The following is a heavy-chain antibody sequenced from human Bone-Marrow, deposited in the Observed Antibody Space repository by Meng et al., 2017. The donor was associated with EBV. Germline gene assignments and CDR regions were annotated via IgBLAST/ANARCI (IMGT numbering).Heavy chain of an antibody. CDR2: ISSSSSYI. V-gene: IGHV3-21*01. CDR1: GFTFSSYS. CDR3: ARGGSSFYDY. Sequence: EVQLVESGGXLVKPGGSRXLSCAASGFTFSSYSMNWVRQAPGKGLEWVSSISSSSSYINYADSVKGRFTISRDNAKNSLYLQMNSLRAEDTAVYYCARGGSSFYDYWGQGTLVTVSS. D-gene: IGHD6-6*01. J-gene: IGHJ4*02.